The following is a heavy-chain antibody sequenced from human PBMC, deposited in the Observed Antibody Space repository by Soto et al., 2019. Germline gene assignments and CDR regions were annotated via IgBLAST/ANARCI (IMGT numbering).Heavy chain of an antibody. V-gene: IGHV5-51*01. Sequence: ESLKISCKGSGYSFTSYLIGWVRQMPGKGLEWMGIIYPGDSDTTYSPSFQGQVTISVDKSISTAYLQWSSLKASDTAMYYCARPRGCTTTSCYAFDYWGQGTLVTVSS. CDR3: ARPRGCTTTSCYAFDY. CDR1: GYSFTSYL. J-gene: IGHJ4*02. CDR2: IYPGDSDT. D-gene: IGHD2-2*01.